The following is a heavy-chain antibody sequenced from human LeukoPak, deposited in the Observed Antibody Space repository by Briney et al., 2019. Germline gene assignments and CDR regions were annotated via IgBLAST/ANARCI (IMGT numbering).Heavy chain of an antibody. CDR3: AARLGGWELLWPPLDY. CDR2: INHSGST. Sequence: SETLSLTCAVYGGSFSGYYWSWIRQPPGKGLEWIGEINHSGSTNYNPSLKSRVTISVDTSKNQFSLKLSSVTAADTAVYYCAARLGGWELLWPPLDYWGQETLVTVSS. J-gene: IGHJ4*02. D-gene: IGHD1-26*01. V-gene: IGHV4-34*01. CDR1: GGSFSGYY.